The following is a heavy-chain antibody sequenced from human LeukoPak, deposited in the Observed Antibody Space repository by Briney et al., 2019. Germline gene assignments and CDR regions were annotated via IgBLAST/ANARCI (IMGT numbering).Heavy chain of an antibody. J-gene: IGHJ4*02. CDR3: AKDHWDY. CDR1: RFSFSSYA. CDR2: ISGSGDNT. V-gene: IGHV3-23*01. D-gene: IGHD1-1*01. Sequence: GGSLRLSCAASRFSFSSYAMSWVRQAPGKGLEWVSGISGSGDNTYYVGSVKGRFTISRDNSKNTLYLQMSSLRAEDTAVYYCAKDHWDYWGQGTLVTVSS.